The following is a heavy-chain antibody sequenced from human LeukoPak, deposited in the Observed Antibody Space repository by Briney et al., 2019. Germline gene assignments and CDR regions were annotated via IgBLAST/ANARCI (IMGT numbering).Heavy chain of an antibody. D-gene: IGHD1-26*01. CDR2: ISGGSGYI. CDR1: GFMFNGYS. Sequence: PGGSLRLSCAASGFMFNGYSMTWVRQAPGKGLEWVSYISGGSGYIYYTDSVKGRFTISRDNAKKSLYLQLNSLRVEDTAVYYCARWGLGPSFDSWGQGTLVTVSS. CDR3: ARWGLGPSFDS. V-gene: IGHV3-21*01. J-gene: IGHJ4*02.